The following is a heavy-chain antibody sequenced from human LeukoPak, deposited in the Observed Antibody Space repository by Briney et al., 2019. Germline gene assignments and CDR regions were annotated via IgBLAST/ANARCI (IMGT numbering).Heavy chain of an antibody. CDR1: GFTFSTYG. Sequence: GGSLRLSCVASGFTFSTYGMSWVRQAPGKGLEWVSAVSGSGGSTYYADSVKGRFTISRDNSKNTLYLQMNSLRAEDTAVYYCAKDGGEYYDILTGYYPRLYYMDVWGKGTTVTISS. D-gene: IGHD3-9*01. CDR3: AKDGGEYYDILTGYYPRLYYMDV. CDR2: VSGSGGST. V-gene: IGHV3-23*01. J-gene: IGHJ6*03.